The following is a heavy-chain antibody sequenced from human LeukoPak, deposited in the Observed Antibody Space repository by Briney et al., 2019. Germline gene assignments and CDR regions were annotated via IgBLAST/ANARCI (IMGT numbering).Heavy chain of an antibody. V-gene: IGHV5-51*01. CDR2: IYPGDSET. J-gene: IGHJ4*02. CDR1: KYSFTSYW. Sequence: LGESLKISCKGSKYSFTSYWIGWVRQMPGKGPEWMGIIYPGDSETRYCPSFRGQVTTSADKSISTAYLQWSSLKASDTAIYYCARLVDTAMVTPDYWGQGTLVSVSS. D-gene: IGHD5-18*01. CDR3: ARLVDTAMVTPDY.